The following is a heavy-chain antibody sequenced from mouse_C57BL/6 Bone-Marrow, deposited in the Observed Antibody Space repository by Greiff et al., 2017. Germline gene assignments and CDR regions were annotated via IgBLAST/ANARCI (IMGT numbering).Heavy chain of an antibody. Sequence: VKLVESGPGLVAPSQSLSITCTVSGFSLTSYGVHWVRQPPGKGLEWLVVIWSDGSTTYNSALKSRLSISKDNSKSQVFLKMNSLQTDDTAMYYCARCKTRITTVVGWYFDVWGTGTTVTVSS. D-gene: IGHD1-1*01. CDR3: ARCKTRITTVVGWYFDV. CDR1: GFSLTSYG. CDR2: IWSDGST. J-gene: IGHJ1*03. V-gene: IGHV2-6*03.